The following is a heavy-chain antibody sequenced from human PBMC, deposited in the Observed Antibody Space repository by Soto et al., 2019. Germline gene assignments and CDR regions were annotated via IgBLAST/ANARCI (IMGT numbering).Heavy chain of an antibody. CDR1: GGSISSYY. Sequence: SETLSLTCTVSGGSISSYYWSWIRQPPGKGLEWIGYIYYSGSTNYNPSLKSRVTISVDTSKNQFSLKLSSVTAADTAVYYCASTRILTGFGYWGQGTLVTVSS. J-gene: IGHJ4*02. D-gene: IGHD3-9*01. CDR3: ASTRILTGFGY. V-gene: IGHV4-59*08. CDR2: IYYSGST.